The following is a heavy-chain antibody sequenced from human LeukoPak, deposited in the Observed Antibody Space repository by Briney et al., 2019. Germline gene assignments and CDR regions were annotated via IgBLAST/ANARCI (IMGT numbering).Heavy chain of an antibody. J-gene: IGHJ4*02. CDR2: ISSSGDTI. V-gene: IGHV3-11*01. CDR1: GLTFSNAW. Sequence: PGGSLRPSCAASGLTFSNAWMSWVRQAPGKGLEWLSCISSSGDTIYYADSVKGRFTVSRENAENSLYLQMNSLRAEDTAMYYCARQGSEIDYWGQGTLVTVSS. CDR3: ARQGSEIDY.